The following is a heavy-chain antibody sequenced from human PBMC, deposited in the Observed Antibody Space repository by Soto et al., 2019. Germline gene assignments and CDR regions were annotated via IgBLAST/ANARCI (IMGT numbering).Heavy chain of an antibody. CDR3: AREGSWGPGADSFDP. CDR2: INPSGGRT. CDR1: GYTFTNYY. D-gene: IGHD2-15*01. V-gene: IGHV1-46*01. Sequence: QVQLVQSGAEVKKPGASVKVSCKASGYTFTNYYMHWVRQAPGQGLEWVGMINPSGGRTTYAQQLLGRVTVTRDRSASMVHRGLRCLRSEVTYVDCCAREGSWGPGADSFDPWGQGTLVTVSS. J-gene: IGHJ5*02.